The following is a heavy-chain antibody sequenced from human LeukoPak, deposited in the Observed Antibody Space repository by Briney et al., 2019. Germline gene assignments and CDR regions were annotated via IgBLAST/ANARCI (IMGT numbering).Heavy chain of an antibody. Sequence: GASVKVSCKASGYTFTGYYMHWVRQAPGQGLEWMGWINPNSGGTNYAQKFQGRVTMTRDTFISTAYMELSRLRSDDTAVYYCARGLVAYWDLYFQHWGQGTLVTVSS. CDR3: ARGLVAYWDLYFQH. J-gene: IGHJ1*01. CDR1: GYTFTGYY. CDR2: INPNSGGT. D-gene: IGHD2-21*01. V-gene: IGHV1-2*02.